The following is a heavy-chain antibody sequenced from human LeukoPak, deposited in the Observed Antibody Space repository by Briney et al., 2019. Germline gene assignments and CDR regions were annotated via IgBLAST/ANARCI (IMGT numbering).Heavy chain of an antibody. CDR2: IYYSGST. J-gene: IGHJ3*02. Sequence: ASETLSLTCTVSGGSISSYYWSWIRQPPGKGLEWIGYIYYSGSTNYNPSLKSRVTISVDTSKNQFSLKLSSVTAADTAVYYCARVRSPYGALNAFDIWGQGTMVTVSS. V-gene: IGHV4-59*01. CDR3: ARVRSPYGALNAFDI. D-gene: IGHD1-26*01. CDR1: GGSISSYY.